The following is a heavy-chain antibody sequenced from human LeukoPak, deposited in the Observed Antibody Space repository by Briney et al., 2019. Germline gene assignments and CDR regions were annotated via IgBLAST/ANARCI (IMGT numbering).Heavy chain of an antibody. CDR2: INSDGSST. Sequence: GGSLRLPCAASGFTLSSYWMHWVRQAPGKGLVWVSRINSDGSSTTYADSVKGRFTISRDNAKNTLYLQMNSLRVEDTAVYYCAREGRVSGYDFDFWGQGTLVTVSS. CDR3: AREGRVSGYDFDF. V-gene: IGHV3-74*03. D-gene: IGHD5-12*01. CDR1: GFTLSSYW. J-gene: IGHJ4*02.